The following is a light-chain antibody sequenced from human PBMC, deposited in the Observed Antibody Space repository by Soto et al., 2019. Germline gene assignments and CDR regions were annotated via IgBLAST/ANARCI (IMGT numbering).Light chain of an antibody. CDR2: GAS. Sequence: EIVMSQSPATLSVSPGERATLSCRASHSVSSNLAWYQQKPGQAPRLLIYGASNRATGIPDRFSGTGSATDFTLTISRLEPEDFAVYYCQQYDNSPITFGQGTRLEIK. CDR3: QQYDNSPIT. V-gene: IGKV3-20*01. J-gene: IGKJ5*01. CDR1: HSVSSN.